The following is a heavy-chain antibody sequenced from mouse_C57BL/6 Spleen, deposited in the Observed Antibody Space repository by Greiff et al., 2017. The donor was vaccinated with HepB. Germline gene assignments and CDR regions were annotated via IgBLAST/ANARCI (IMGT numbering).Heavy chain of an antibody. CDR3: ASKDYGSSYWYFDV. D-gene: IGHD1-1*01. CDR2: IDPSDSYT. V-gene: IGHV1-50*01. CDR1: GYTFTSYW. J-gene: IGHJ1*03. Sequence: QVQLQQPGAELVKPGASVKLSCKASGYTFTSYWMQWVQQRPGQGLEWIGEIDPSDSYTNYNQKFKGKATLTVDTSSSTAYMQLSSLTSKDPAVYYCASKDYGSSYWYFDVWGTGTTVTVSS.